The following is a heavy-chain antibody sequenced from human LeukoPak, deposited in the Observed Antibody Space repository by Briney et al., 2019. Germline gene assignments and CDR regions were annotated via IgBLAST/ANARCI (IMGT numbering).Heavy chain of an antibody. J-gene: IGHJ4*02. D-gene: IGHD1-26*01. CDR2: NYYSGNT. CDR3: ARHLGYSPLDY. V-gene: IGHV4-39*01. Sequence: SETLSLTCAVSGASISSRGYFWGWIRLPPGKGLEWIGSNYYSGNTYYNPSLKSRVTISIDTSKNQFSLNLSSVTAADTAVYYCARHLGYSPLDYWDQGTLVTVSS. CDR1: GASISSRGYF.